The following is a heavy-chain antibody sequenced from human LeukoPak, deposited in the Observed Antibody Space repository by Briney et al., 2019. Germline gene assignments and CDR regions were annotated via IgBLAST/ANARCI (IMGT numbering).Heavy chain of an antibody. V-gene: IGHV3-73*01. D-gene: IGHD4-17*01. CDR2: IRSEANSYAT. CDR1: GFTFSGSA. Sequence: GGSLRLSCAASGFTFSGSAMHWVRQASGKGLEWVGRIRSEANSYATAYAASVKGRFTISRDDSKNTAYLQMNSLKTEDTAVYYCTPALDYGDYAGFDYWGQGTLVTVSS. CDR3: TPALDYGDYAGFDY. J-gene: IGHJ4*02.